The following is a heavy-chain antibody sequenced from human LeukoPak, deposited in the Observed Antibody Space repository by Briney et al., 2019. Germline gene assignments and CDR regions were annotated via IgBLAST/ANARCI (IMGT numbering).Heavy chain of an antibody. CDR1: GASITRSDW. CDR3: SRESGAFCPFGY. CDR2: VSLAGQT. V-gene: IGHV4-4*02. J-gene: IGHJ4*02. Sequence: NPSETLSLTCTVSGASITRSDWWSWVRQPPGQGLEWIGEVSLAGQTNYNPSLNGRVTMSLDESSNQLSLKLTSVTAADTAIYYCSRESGAFCPFGYWGQGTLVIVPS. D-gene: IGHD1-26*01.